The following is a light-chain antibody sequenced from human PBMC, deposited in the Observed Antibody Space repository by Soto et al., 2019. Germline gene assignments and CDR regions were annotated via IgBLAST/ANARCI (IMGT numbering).Light chain of an antibody. J-gene: IGKJ3*01. CDR2: GAS. CDR1: QSVPHSY. CDR3: QQLNSYLFT. Sequence: EIVLTQSPGTLSLSPGERATLSCRASQSVPHSYLAWYRQKPGQAPRLLIYGASSRATGIPVRFSGSGSGTDFTLTITRLEPEDFATYYCQQLNSYLFTFGPGTKVDIK. V-gene: IGKV3-20*01.